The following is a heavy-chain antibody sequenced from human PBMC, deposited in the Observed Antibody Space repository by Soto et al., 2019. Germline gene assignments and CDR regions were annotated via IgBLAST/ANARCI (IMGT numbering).Heavy chain of an antibody. J-gene: IGHJ4*02. Sequence: QVQLVQSGAEVKKPGASVKVSCKASGYTFTSYDINWVRQATGQGLEWMGWMNPNGGNRGYAQKLQGRVTMTRNTSISTAHKELSSLRSEDTDVYYCARRRYSYRNGPTHHDYRGQGTLVTVSS. CDR1: GYTFTSYD. V-gene: IGHV1-8*01. CDR3: ARRRYSYRNGPTHHDY. D-gene: IGHD3-22*01. CDR2: MNPNGGNR.